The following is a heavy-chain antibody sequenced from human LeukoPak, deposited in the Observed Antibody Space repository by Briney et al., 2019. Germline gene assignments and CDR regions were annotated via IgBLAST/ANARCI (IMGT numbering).Heavy chain of an antibody. Sequence: ASVKVSCKASGYTFASYGIIWVRQAPGQGLEWMGWISANNGDTNYAQKVQDRVTMTTDTSTTTVYMELRNLRFDDTAVYYCARESPGDFDNWGQGTLVTVSS. J-gene: IGHJ4*02. D-gene: IGHD7-27*01. CDR1: GYTFASYG. CDR3: ARESPGDFDN. V-gene: IGHV1-18*01. CDR2: ISANNGDT.